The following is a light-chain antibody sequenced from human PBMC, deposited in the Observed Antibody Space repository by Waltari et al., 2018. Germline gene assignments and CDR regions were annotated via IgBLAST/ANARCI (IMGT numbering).Light chain of an antibody. Sequence: QSALTQPRSVSGSPGQSVTISCTGSSSDVGDYHYVSWYQHHPGKAPQLMIYDVTKRPSGVPDGCSGSKSGDTASLTISGLQAEEEADYYCCSYAGSHTWVFGGGTKLTVL. CDR2: DVT. V-gene: IGLV2-11*01. J-gene: IGLJ3*02. CDR1: SSDVGDYHY. CDR3: CSYAGSHTWV.